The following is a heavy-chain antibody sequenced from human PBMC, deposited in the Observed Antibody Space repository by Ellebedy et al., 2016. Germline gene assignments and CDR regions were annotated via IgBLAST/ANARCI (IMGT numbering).Heavy chain of an antibody. CDR3: ARGIITAVGLQPNFDY. Sequence: ASVKVSCKASGYTFTTYAMHWVRQAPGQGLEWMGWINAGNGNTKYSQKFQGRVSINRDTSASTAYMELSSRRSEDTAVYYCARGIITAVGLQPNFDYWGQGALVTVSS. CDR2: INAGNGNT. J-gene: IGHJ4*02. D-gene: IGHD6-13*01. CDR1: GYTFTTYA. V-gene: IGHV1-3*01.